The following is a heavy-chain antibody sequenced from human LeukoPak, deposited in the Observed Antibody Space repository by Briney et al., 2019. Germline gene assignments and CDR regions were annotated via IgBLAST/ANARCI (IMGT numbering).Heavy chain of an antibody. Sequence: PGGSLRLSCGASGFTVSSNYLSWVRQAPGKGLGWVSVIYSGGSTYYADSVKGRFTISRDNSKNTLYLQMNSLRAEDTAVYYCARSVCSSTSCYYGMDVWGQGTTITVSS. CDR1: GFTVSSNY. CDR3: ARSVCSSTSCYYGMDV. D-gene: IGHD2-2*01. V-gene: IGHV3-53*01. CDR2: IYSGGST. J-gene: IGHJ6*02.